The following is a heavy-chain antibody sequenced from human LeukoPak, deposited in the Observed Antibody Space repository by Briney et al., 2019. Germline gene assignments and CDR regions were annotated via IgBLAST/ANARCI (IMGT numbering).Heavy chain of an antibody. J-gene: IGHJ4*02. Sequence: GGSLRLSCAASGFTFKNYAMNWVRQSPGQGLEWVSTISGDAVASWYADSVKGRFTVSRDNSKNIVFLQMNNLRAEDTAVYYCAKSAYSDSSGYYREYCFDYWGQGTLVTVSS. CDR3: AKSAYSDSSGYYREYCFDY. CDR2: ISGDAVAS. D-gene: IGHD3-22*01. CDR1: GFTFKNYA. V-gene: IGHV3-23*01.